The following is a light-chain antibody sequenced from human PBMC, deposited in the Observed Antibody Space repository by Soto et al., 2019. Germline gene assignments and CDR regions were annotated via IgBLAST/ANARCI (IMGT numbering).Light chain of an antibody. CDR1: ESLLHSDRNTY. J-gene: IGKJ1*01. CDR3: MQSSQYRS. CDR2: QIS. Sequence: DIVLTQSPLRIAVTPGRPASFSCESSESLLHSDRNTYLSWLHQRPGQPPRLLIYQISERFSGVTYRFSGSGAGTNFTLSISRVEVEDVGTFFCMQSSQYRSFGQGTKVEIK. V-gene: IGKV2-24*01.